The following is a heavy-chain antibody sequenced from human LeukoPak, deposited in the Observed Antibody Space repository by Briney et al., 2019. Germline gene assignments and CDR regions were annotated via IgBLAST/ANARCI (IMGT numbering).Heavy chain of an antibody. V-gene: IGHV4-31*03. D-gene: IGHD4-17*01. CDR3: ARGGYDYGDLDY. J-gene: IGHJ4*02. CDR2: IYYSGST. Sequence: SETLSLTCTVSGGSISSGGYYWSWIRQHPGKGLEWIGYIYYSGSTYYNPSLKSRVTISVDTSKSQFSLKLSSVTAADTAVYYCARGGYDYGDLDYWGQGTLVTVSS. CDR1: GGSISSGGYY.